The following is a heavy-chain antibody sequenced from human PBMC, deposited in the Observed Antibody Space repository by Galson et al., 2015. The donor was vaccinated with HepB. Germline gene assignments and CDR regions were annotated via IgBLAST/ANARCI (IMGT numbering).Heavy chain of an antibody. D-gene: IGHD6-19*01. J-gene: IGHJ2*01. CDR2: IYPGDSDT. CDR1: GYTFTNYW. CDR3: ARQGNSGWTWSFDL. V-gene: IGHV5-51*01. Sequence: QSGAEVKKAGESLKISCKGSGYTFTNYWIGWVRQMPGKGLEWMGIIYPGDSDTRYSPSFQGHVTISVDKSIGTAYLQWSSLKASDTAMYYCARQGNSGWTWSFDLWGRGTSVIVPS.